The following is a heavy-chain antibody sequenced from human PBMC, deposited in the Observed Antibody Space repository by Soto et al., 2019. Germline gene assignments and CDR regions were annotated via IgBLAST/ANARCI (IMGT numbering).Heavy chain of an antibody. CDR3: ARVRLGGIVVVVAAKGYDAFDI. D-gene: IGHD2-15*01. V-gene: IGHV1-69*13. J-gene: IGHJ3*02. Sequence: SVKVSCKASGGTFSSYAISWVRQAPEQGLEWMGGIIPIFGTANYAQKFQGRVTITADESTSTAYMELSSLRSEDTAVYYCARVRLGGIVVVVAAKGYDAFDIWG. CDR2: IIPIFGTA. CDR1: GGTFSSYA.